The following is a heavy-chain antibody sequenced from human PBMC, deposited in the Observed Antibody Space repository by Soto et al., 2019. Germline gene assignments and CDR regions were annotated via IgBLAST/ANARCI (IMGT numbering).Heavy chain of an antibody. Sequence: KPSDTLSLTCTVSGGSVSSGSYYWSWIRQPPGKGLEYIGYLYYSGSTNYNPSLKSRVTISVDTPKNQFSLKLTSVTAADTAIYYCARGQAFWTGYYRMPYYFDYWGQGTLVTVSS. D-gene: IGHD3-3*01. CDR2: LYYSGST. V-gene: IGHV4-61*01. CDR1: GGSVSSGSYY. J-gene: IGHJ4*02. CDR3: ARGQAFWTGYYRMPYYFDY.